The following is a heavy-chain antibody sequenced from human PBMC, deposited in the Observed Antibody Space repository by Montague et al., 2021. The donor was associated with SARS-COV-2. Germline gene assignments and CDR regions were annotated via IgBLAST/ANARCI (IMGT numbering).Heavy chain of an antibody. CDR1: AGSISSHS. CDR2: TYYSGTT. Sequence: SETLSLTCTVYAGSISSHSWRWLRPPPGQGLAWLPYTYYSGTTNYNPSLKRRVPISVDTSKNQFSLTLSSVTAADTAMYDCARGRQQLVFDYWGQGTLVTGS. D-gene: IGHD6-13*01. J-gene: IGHJ4*02. V-gene: IGHV4-59*11. CDR3: ARGRQQLVFDY.